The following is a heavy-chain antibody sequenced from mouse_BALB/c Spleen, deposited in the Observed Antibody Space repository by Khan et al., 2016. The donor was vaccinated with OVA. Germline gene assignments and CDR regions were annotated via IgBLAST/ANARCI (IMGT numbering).Heavy chain of an antibody. CDR3: ARGSGFAY. V-gene: IGHV1S137*01. CDR2: ISTYYGDA. CDR1: GYTFTDYP. Sequence: QVQLQQFGAELVRPGVSVKISCKGSGYTFTDYPMHWVKQSHAKSLEWIGVISTYYGDASYNQKFKGKATMTVDKSSSTAYMELARLTSEDSAIYYCARGSGFAYWGQGTLVTVSA. J-gene: IGHJ3*01.